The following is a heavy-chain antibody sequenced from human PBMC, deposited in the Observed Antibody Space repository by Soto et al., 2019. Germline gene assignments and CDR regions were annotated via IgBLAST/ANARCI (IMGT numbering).Heavy chain of an antibody. V-gene: IGHV3-30*18. Sequence: QVQLVESGGGVVQPGRSLRLSCAASGFTFSNYGIHWVRQAPGKGLEWVAVISYDGSSKYYADSVKGRLTISRDNFKNPVSLQMNRLGVEDTAVYYCAKGRPIVPGYWGQGTLVTVSS. CDR3: AKGRPIVPGY. CDR1: GFTFSNYG. J-gene: IGHJ4*02. CDR2: ISYDGSSK. D-gene: IGHD6-6*01.